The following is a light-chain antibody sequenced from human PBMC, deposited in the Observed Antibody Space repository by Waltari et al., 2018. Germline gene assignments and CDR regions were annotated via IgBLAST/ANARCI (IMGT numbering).Light chain of an antibody. CDR2: DAS. Sequence: DIQMTQSPSTLSASVGDRVTITCRASQSISAWLAWYQQKPGKAPKLLIYDASNLESGVPSRFSGSGSGTEFTLTISSLQPDDFATYYCQHYNSYSCTFGQGTKVESK. V-gene: IGKV1-5*01. CDR1: QSISAW. J-gene: IGKJ1*01. CDR3: QHYNSYSCT.